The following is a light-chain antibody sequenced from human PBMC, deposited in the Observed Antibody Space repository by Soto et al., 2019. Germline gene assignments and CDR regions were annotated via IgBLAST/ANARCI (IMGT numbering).Light chain of an antibody. CDR2: AAY. V-gene: IGKV1-12*01. Sequence: DIQMTQSPSSVSASVGDRVTVTCRASQDISTWLAWYQQKPGKAPKVLIYAAYSLQTGVPSRFSGSGSGTEFTLTIRSLQLDDFATYFCQQAHSFPITFGQGTRLEIK. J-gene: IGKJ5*01. CDR1: QDISTW. CDR3: QQAHSFPIT.